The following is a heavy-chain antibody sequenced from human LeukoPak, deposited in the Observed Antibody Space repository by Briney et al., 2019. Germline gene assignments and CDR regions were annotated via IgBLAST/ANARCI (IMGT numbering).Heavy chain of an antibody. CDR1: GGSISSYY. V-gene: IGHV4-59*08. CDR2: IYYSGST. D-gene: IGHD3-10*01. J-gene: IGHJ4*02. Sequence: SETLSLTCTVSGGSISSYYWSWIRQPPGKGLEWIGYIYYSGSTNYNPSLKSRVTISVDTSKNQFSLKLSSVTAAGTAVYYCARQREGPLWFGELLPWYFDYWGQGTLVTVSS. CDR3: ARQREGPLWFGELLPWYFDY.